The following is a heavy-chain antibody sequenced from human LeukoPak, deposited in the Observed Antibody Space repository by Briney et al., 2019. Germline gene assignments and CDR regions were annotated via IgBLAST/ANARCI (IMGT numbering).Heavy chain of an antibody. CDR2: ISAYNGNT. D-gene: IGHD3-9*01. J-gene: IGHJ4*02. Sequence: GASVKVSCKASGYTFTSYGISWVRQAPGQGLEWMGWISAYNGNTNYAQKLQGRVTMTTDTSTSTAYVELRSLRSDDTAVYYCARPHYDILTGYYNLDYWGQGTLVTVSS. CDR1: GYTFTSYG. V-gene: IGHV1-18*04. CDR3: ARPHYDILTGYYNLDY.